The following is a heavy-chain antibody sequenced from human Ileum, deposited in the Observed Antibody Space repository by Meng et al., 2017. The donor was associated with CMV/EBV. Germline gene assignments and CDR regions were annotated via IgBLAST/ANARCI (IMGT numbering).Heavy chain of an antibody. CDR1: GLTFSSYG. Sequence: GGSLRLSCAASGLTFSSYGMHWVRQAPGKGLEWVTFIRYDGSNKYYADSVKGRFTISRDNSKNTLYLQMNSLRAEDTAVYYCAKGGATLIDYWGQGTLVTVSS. V-gene: IGHV3-30*02. J-gene: IGHJ4*02. CDR2: IRYDGSNK. CDR3: AKGGATLIDY. D-gene: IGHD5-24*01.